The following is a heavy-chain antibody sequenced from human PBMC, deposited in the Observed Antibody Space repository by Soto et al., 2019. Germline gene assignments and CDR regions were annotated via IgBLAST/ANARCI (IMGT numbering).Heavy chain of an antibody. D-gene: IGHD2-15*01. CDR1: GYTFTIYG. J-gene: IGHJ6*03. CDR2: ISAYNGNT. V-gene: IGHV1-18*01. Sequence: ASVKVSCKASGYTFTIYGISWVRQAPGQGLEWMGWISAYNGNTNYAQKLQGRVTMTTDTSTSTAYMELRSLRSDDTAVYYCARDSLADCSGGSCYYYMDVWGKGTTVTVSS. CDR3: ARDSLADCSGGSCYYYMDV.